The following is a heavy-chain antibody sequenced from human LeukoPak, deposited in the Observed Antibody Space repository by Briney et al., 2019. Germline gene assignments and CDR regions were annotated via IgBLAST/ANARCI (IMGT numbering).Heavy chain of an antibody. CDR2: SYHSGTT. V-gene: IGHV4-38-2*02. Sequence: SETLSLTCTVSGYSISSGYYWGWLRHPPGKGLEWSGSSYHSGTTYYNPPLKSRVTISVDTSNNQFSLKLRSVTAADTAGYYCARDRIPPSYDYSGQATLVTVPS. CDR1: GYSISSGYY. CDR3: ARDRIPPSYDY. D-gene: IGHD2-21*01. J-gene: IGHJ4*02.